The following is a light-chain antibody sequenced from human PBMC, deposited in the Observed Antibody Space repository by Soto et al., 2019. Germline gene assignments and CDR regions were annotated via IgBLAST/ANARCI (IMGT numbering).Light chain of an antibody. CDR2: GAS. Sequence: EIVLRQCPGTMTLSPGERSTLSCRASQSVSSSYLAWYEQKPSQAPKLLIYGASSRATGIPDRLSGSGSGTDFTLTICRLEPEDYAVQCSQYPGTFGQGTKVDIK. V-gene: IGKV3-20*01. CDR3: QYPGT. J-gene: IGKJ1*01. CDR1: QSVSSSY.